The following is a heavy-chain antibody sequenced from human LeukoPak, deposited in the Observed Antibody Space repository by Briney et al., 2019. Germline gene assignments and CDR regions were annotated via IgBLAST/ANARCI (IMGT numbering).Heavy chain of an antibody. V-gene: IGHV1-2*02. CDR1: GYHFTGYH. Sequence: GASVKVSCKASGYHFTGYHVHWVRQAPGQGLEWMGRISTDSGDTNIAPKFQGRVTMTRDTSIKTAYMELSRLTSDDAAVYYCAGLGSTMEGRIDPWGQGTPVTVSS. J-gene: IGHJ5*02. CDR3: AGLGSTMEGRIDP. D-gene: IGHD3-10*01. CDR2: ISTDSGDT.